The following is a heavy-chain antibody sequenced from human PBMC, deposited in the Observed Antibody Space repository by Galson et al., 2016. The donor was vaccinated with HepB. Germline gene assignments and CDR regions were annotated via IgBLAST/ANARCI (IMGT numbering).Heavy chain of an antibody. CDR2: ISGSGDSA. CDR3: AKDQTTYDPGWYFDI. D-gene: IGHD3-3*01. V-gene: IGHV3-23*01. CDR1: GFTFSSYA. J-gene: IGHJ2*01. Sequence: SLRLSCAASGFTFSSYAMTWVRQAPGKGLEWVSGISGSGDSAYYGDSAKGRFSISRDTSKNTPYLQMNSLRADDTAVYFCAKDQTTYDPGWYFDIWGRGTLVTVSS.